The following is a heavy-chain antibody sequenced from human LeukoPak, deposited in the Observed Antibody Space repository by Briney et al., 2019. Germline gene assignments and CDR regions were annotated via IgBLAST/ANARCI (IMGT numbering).Heavy chain of an antibody. V-gene: IGHV1-2*02. D-gene: IGHD2-2*01. Sequence: GASVKVSCKASGYTFTGYYMHWVRLAPGQGLERMQWINPNSGGTNYGQKFQGRGTMTRDTSISTAYLELSRLRSDDTAVYYCARDSRYCSSTSCSKFDYWGQGTLVTVSS. CDR1: GYTFTGYY. CDR2: INPNSGGT. J-gene: IGHJ4*02. CDR3: ARDSRYCSSTSCSKFDY.